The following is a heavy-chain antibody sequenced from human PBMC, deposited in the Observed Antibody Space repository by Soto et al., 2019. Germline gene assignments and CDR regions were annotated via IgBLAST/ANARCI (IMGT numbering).Heavy chain of an antibody. Sequence: GGSLRRSCAGAGFTIRRDAMTLVLQMAGKGLEWMGRIDPSDSYTNYSPSFQGHVTISADKSISTAYLQWSSLKASDTAMYYCERTSDSSGYFLDYWGQGTLVTVSS. CDR2: IDPSDSYT. CDR3: ERTSDSSGYFLDY. V-gene: IGHV5-10-1*01. CDR1: GFTIRRDA. J-gene: IGHJ4*02. D-gene: IGHD3-22*01.